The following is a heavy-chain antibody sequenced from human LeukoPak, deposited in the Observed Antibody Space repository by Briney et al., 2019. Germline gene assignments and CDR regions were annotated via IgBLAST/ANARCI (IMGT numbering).Heavy chain of an antibody. D-gene: IGHD1-26*01. Sequence: GSLRLSCAASGSTFSNHYMSWIRQAPGKGLVWVSYISSRSSNKYYADSVKGRFTISRDNAKNSLYLQMDSLRVEDTAVYYCAREGWDLNALDIWGQGTMVTVSP. J-gene: IGHJ3*02. V-gene: IGHV3-11*04. CDR3: AREGWDLNALDI. CDR1: GSTFSNHY. CDR2: ISSRSSNK.